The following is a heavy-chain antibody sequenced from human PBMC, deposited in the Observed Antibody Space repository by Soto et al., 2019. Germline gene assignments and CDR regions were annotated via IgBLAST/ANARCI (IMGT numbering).Heavy chain of an antibody. Sequence: GGSLRLSCAASGFTFSSYAMSWVRQAPGKGLEWVSAISGSGGSTYYADSGKGRFTISRDNSKNTLYLQMNSLRAEDTAVYYCAKLFGEIGLERDPNDYWGQGTLVTVSS. CDR3: AKLFGEIGLERDPNDY. CDR2: ISGSGGST. J-gene: IGHJ4*02. V-gene: IGHV3-23*01. CDR1: GFTFSSYA. D-gene: IGHD1-1*01.